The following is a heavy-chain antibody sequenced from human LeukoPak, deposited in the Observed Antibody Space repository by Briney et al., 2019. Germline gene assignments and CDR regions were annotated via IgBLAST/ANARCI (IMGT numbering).Heavy chain of an antibody. CDR1: GGSISSYY. V-gene: IGHV4-59*08. J-gene: IGHJ4*02. D-gene: IGHD3-10*01. CDR3: ARRGRTSEVFDY. CDR2: IYYSGST. Sequence: PSETLCLTCTVSGGSISSYYWSWIRQPPGKGLEWIGYIYYSGSTNYNPSLKSRVTISVDTSKNQFSLKLSSVTAADTAVYYCARRGRTSEVFDYWGQGTLVTVSS.